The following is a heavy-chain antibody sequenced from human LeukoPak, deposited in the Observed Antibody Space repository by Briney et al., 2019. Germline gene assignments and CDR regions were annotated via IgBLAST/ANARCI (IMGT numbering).Heavy chain of an antibody. CDR1: GFTVSSNY. V-gene: IGHV3-53*01. D-gene: IGHD3-10*01. CDR2: IYSGGST. Sequence: PGGSLRLSCAASGFTVSSNYMSWVRQAPGKGLEWVSVIYSGGSTYYSDSVKGRFTISRDNSKNTLYLQMNTLRAEDTAVYYCAGEITMVRGKSSPYYYGMDVCGKGTPVTVSS. J-gene: IGHJ6*04. CDR3: AGEITMVRGKSSPYYYGMDV.